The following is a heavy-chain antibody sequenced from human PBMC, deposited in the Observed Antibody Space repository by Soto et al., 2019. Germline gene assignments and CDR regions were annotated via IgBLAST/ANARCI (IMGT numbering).Heavy chain of an antibody. J-gene: IGHJ4*02. D-gene: IGHD2-8*01. CDR1: GDTFTTNS. CDR2: IIPVVGTT. CDR3: ARGLLYATTYFDY. Sequence: QVQLVQSGAEVKKPGSSVKVSCKASGDTFTTNSLNWVRQAPGQGLEWMGGIIPVVGTTKYAQKYQDRVTITGDKSTNTAYMERSSLISDDTAVYYCARGLLYATTYFDYWGKGPPVTVSS. V-gene: IGHV1-69*06.